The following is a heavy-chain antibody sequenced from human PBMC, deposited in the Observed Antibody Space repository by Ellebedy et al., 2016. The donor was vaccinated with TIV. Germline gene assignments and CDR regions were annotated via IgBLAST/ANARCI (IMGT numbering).Heavy chain of an antibody. CDR1: GFTFSDYY. V-gene: IGHV3-11*01. CDR3: ARDFDSDSVDAFDI. CDR2: ISRSGSDV. Sequence: GGSLRLXCAASGFTFSDYYMGWIRQAPGKGLEWLSYISRSGSDVYYADSLKGRFTISRDNAKNSLYLQMNSLRAEDTAVYYCARDFDSDSVDAFDIWGQGTMVTVSS. J-gene: IGHJ3*02. D-gene: IGHD4-11*01.